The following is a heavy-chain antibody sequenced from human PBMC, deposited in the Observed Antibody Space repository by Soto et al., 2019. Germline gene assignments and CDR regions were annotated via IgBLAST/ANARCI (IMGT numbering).Heavy chain of an antibody. Sequence: EVQLVESGGGLVQPGGSLRLSCAASGFTFSSYDMHWVRQATGKGLEWVSAIGTAGDTYYPGSVKGRFTISRENAKNSWXLXXNSLRAGDTAVYYCASGPTEYCSGGSCYRDGAFDIWGQGTMVTVSS. CDR2: IGTAGDT. CDR3: ASGPTEYCSGGSCYRDGAFDI. D-gene: IGHD2-15*01. V-gene: IGHV3-13*01. CDR1: GFTFSSYD. J-gene: IGHJ3*02.